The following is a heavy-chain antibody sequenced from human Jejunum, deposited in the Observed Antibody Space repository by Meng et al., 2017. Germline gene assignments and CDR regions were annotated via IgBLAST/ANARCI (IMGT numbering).Heavy chain of an antibody. J-gene: IGHJ4*02. Sequence: QELVQESRPGLVRTTETLYLTCAVTGGYETGRSYYWTWIRQPPGKGLEWIGYVFDSGTTKYNPPLSRRVSISSDTSKNQFSLKLTSLNTADTAVYYCATEVYGDGLAYLDHWGQGSLVTVSS. CDR3: ATEVYGDGLAYLDH. D-gene: IGHD4-17*01. CDR1: GGYETGRSYY. CDR2: VFDSGTT. V-gene: IGHV4-61*01.